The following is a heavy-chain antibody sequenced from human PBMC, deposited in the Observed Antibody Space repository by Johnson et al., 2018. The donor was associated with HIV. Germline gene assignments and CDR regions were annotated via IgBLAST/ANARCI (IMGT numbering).Heavy chain of an antibody. Sequence: QVQLVESGGGVVQPGRSLRLSCAASGFSFSSYALHWVRQAPGKGLEWVAVISYDGSNKYYADSVKGRFTISRDNSKNTLYLQMNSLRAEDTAVYYCARDYYDSSGYYYRAFDIWGQGTMVTVSS. CDR2: ISYDGSNK. CDR3: ARDYYDSSGYYYRAFDI. J-gene: IGHJ3*02. CDR1: GFSFSSYA. D-gene: IGHD3-22*01. V-gene: IGHV3-30-3*01.